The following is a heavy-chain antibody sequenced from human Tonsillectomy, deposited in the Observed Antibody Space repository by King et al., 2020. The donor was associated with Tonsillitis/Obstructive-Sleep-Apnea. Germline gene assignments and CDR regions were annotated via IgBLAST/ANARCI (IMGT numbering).Heavy chain of an antibody. D-gene: IGHD5-18*01. Sequence: VQLVESGGGLVQPGGSLRLSCAASGFTFSSYWMSWVRQAPGKGLEWVANIKQDGSEKYYVDSVKGRFTISRDNAKNSMYLQMNRLRAEDTAVYYCARDGGYIYGSYGMDVWGQGTTVTVSS. CDR1: GFTFSSYW. J-gene: IGHJ6*02. V-gene: IGHV3-7*03. CDR2: IKQDGSEK. CDR3: ARDGGYIYGSYGMDV.